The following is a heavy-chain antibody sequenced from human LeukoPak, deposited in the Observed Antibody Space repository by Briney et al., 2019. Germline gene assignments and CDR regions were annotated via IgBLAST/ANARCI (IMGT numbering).Heavy chain of an antibody. Sequence: GGSLRLSCAASGFSDNNYGLHWVRQAPGRGLEWVSLAWYDGTKKYYSDSVKGRFTISRDNAKNSLYLQMNSLRAEDTAVYYCVREVTTSYYCMDVWGQGTTVTVSS. D-gene: IGHD4-17*01. V-gene: IGHV3-33*01. CDR3: VREVTTSYYCMDV. CDR2: AWYDGTKK. J-gene: IGHJ6*02. CDR1: GFSDNNYG.